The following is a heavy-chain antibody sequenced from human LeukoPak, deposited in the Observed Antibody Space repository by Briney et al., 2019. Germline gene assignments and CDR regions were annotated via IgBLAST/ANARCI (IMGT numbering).Heavy chain of an antibody. Sequence: SETLSLTCTVSGDSIWNYYWTWIRQPPGKGLEWIGYISYSGSTNYNPSLKSRVTISVDTPKNQFSLKLTSVTAADTAVYYCARDFAFDIWGQGQWSPSL. CDR1: GDSIWNYY. CDR2: ISYSGST. J-gene: IGHJ3*02. V-gene: IGHV4-59*01. CDR3: ARDFAFDI.